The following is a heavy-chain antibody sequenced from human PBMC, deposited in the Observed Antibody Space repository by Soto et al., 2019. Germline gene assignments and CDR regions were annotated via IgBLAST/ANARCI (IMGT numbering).Heavy chain of an antibody. CDR1: GGTFSSYA. D-gene: IGHD3-9*01. CDR2: IIPIFGTA. V-gene: IGHV1-69*01. CDR3: ASTLQRYYDILTGYPA. J-gene: IGHJ5*02. Sequence: QVQLVQSGAEVKKPGSSVKVSCKASGGTFSSYAISWVRQAPGQGLEWMGGIIPIFGTAHYAQKFQGRVTITADESTSTAYMELSSLRSEDTAVYYCASTLQRYYDILTGYPAWGQGTLVTVSS.